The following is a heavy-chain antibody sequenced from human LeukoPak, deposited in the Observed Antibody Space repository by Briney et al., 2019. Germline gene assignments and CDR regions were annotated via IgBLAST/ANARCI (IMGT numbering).Heavy chain of an antibody. V-gene: IGHV4-30-4*01. CDR1: GGSISSGDYY. D-gene: IGHD3-22*01. Sequence: SETLSLTCTVSGGSISSGDYYWSWIRQPPGKGLEYIGYIYYSGSTYYNPSLKSRITISVDTSKNQFSLKLSSVTAADTAVYYCARDSSGYSLFDNWGQGTLVTVSS. CDR3: ARDSSGYSLFDN. J-gene: IGHJ4*02. CDR2: IYYSGST.